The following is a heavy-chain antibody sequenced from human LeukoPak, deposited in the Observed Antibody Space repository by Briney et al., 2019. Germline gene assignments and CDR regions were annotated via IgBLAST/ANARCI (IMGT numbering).Heavy chain of an antibody. Sequence: PGGSLRLSCAASGFTVSSSYMSWVRQAPGKGLEWVSVIYSGGSTYYADSVKGRFTISRDNSKNTLYLQMNSLRAEDTAVYYCARDTSEVYYYYMDVWGKGTTVTVSS. CDR2: IYSGGST. V-gene: IGHV3-66*02. D-gene: IGHD3-3*01. J-gene: IGHJ6*03. CDR3: ARDTSEVYYYYMDV. CDR1: GFTVSSSY.